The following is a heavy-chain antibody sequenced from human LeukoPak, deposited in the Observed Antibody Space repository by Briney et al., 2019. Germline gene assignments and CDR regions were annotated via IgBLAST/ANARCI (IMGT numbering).Heavy chain of an antibody. CDR2: IYYDGST. J-gene: IGHJ6*02. CDR1: GGSISSSSYY. Sequence: SETLSLTCTVSGGSISSSSYYWGWIRHPPGKGLEWIGNIYYDGSTYYNPSLKSRLTISIDTSKNQFSLKLSSVTATDTAVYYCPRQEISDVWDHYYGMDVWGQGTAVTVSS. D-gene: IGHD1-26*01. V-gene: IGHV4-39*01. CDR3: PRQEISDVWDHYYGMDV.